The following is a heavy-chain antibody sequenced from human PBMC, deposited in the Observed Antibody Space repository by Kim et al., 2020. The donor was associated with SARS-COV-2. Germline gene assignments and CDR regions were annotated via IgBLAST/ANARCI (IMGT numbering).Heavy chain of an antibody. Sequence: GGSLRLSCAASGFTFSDYYMSWIRQAPGKGLEWVSYISSSSSYTNYADSVKGRFTISRDNAKNSLYLQMNSLRAEDTAVYYCARDTYSYCGGDCARDDYWGQGTLVTVSS. V-gene: IGHV3-11*06. CDR3: ARDTYSYCGGDCARDDY. J-gene: IGHJ4*02. CDR1: GFTFSDYY. D-gene: IGHD2-21*02. CDR2: ISSSSSYT.